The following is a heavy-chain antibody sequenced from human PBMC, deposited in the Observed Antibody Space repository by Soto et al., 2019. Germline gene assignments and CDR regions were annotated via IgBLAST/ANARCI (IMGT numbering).Heavy chain of an antibody. CDR3: ARDRSASSRVDSFDI. Sequence: VGSRRLSCAVSGFAVSDNYMSWGRQAPGKGREWVAVIYRGVATHYADSVKGRFTISRDDSKNTVYLQMNSLRAEDTAVYYCARDRSASSRVDSFDIWGQGTKVTVSS. V-gene: IGHV3-53*01. CDR2: IYRGVAT. J-gene: IGHJ3*02. D-gene: IGHD6-25*01. CDR1: GFAVSDNY.